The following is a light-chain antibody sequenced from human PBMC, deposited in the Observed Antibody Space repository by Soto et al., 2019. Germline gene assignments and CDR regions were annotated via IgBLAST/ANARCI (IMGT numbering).Light chain of an antibody. CDR2: WAS. V-gene: IGKV4-1*01. CDR3: PQYHSPPLT. CDR1: QSVLYSSNNKNY. Sequence: DIVMTQSPDSLAVSLGERATINCKSSQSVLYSSNNKNYLAWYQQKPGQPPKLLIYWASTRESGFPDRFSGTGSGTDFTLTISSLQAEDVAVYYCPQYHSPPLTFGRGTKVEIK. J-gene: IGKJ4*01.